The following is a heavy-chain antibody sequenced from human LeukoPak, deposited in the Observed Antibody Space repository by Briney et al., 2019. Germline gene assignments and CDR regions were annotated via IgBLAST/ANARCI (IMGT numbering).Heavy chain of an antibody. J-gene: IGHJ3*01. CDR3: ARPLNTVHDTFDV. CDR1: GRSVSSGGYY. V-gene: IGHV4-31*03. Sequence: PSQTLSLTCTVSGRSVSSGGYYWVWLRQRPGKGLEWIGYIYYTGSTSYNPSLKSRLTIAVDTSKNQFSLKLSSVTAADTAVYYCARPLNTVHDTFDVWGQGTMVTVSS. CDR2: IYYTGST. D-gene: IGHD4-11*01.